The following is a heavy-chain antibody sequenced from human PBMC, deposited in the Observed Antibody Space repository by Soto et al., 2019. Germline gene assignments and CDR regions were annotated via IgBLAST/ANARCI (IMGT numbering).Heavy chain of an antibody. D-gene: IGHD2-2*01. Sequence: EVQLVESGGDLAQPGGSVRLSCAASGFTFSSYEMNWGRQAPGKTLEWVSYISSGGDSSYDADSVKGRFTISRDNAKYSLSLQMNSLRVEDTAVYYCARVYCSTTTCHVQAFDSWGQGTLVTVSS. J-gene: IGHJ4*02. CDR1: GFTFSSYE. CDR3: ARVYCSTTTCHVQAFDS. CDR2: ISSGGDSS. V-gene: IGHV3-48*03.